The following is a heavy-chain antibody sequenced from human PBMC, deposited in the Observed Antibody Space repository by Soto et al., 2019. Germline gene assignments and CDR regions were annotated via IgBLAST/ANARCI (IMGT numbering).Heavy chain of an antibody. CDR3: AKNGYYDFWSGYHPDYFDY. V-gene: IGHV3-23*01. D-gene: IGHD3-3*01. CDR1: GFTFSSYA. Sequence: GGSLRLSCAASGFTFSSYAMSWVRQAPGKGLEWVSAISGSGGSTYYADSVKGRFTISRDNSKNTLYLQMNSLRAEDTAVYYGAKNGYYDFWSGYHPDYFDYWGQGTLVTVSS. CDR2: ISGSGGST. J-gene: IGHJ4*02.